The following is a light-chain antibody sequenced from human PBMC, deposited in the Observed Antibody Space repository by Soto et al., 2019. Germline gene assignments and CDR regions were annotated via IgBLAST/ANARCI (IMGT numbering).Light chain of an antibody. V-gene: IGKV3-11*01. Sequence: EIVLTQSPATLSLSPGERATLSFRASQSVSSYLAWYQQKPGQAPRLLIYDASNRATVIPARFSGSGSGTDFTLTISSLEPEYFAVSYCQQRSNWPYTFGQGTKLEIK. CDR3: QQRSNWPYT. CDR1: QSVSSY. J-gene: IGKJ2*01. CDR2: DAS.